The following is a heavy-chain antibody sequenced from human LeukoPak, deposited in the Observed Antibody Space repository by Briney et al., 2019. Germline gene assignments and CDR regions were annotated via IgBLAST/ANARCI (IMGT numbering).Heavy chain of an antibody. CDR1: GFTFSSYW. CDR2: IKQDGSEK. J-gene: IGHJ4*02. Sequence: GGSLRLSCAASGFTFSSYWMSWVRQAPGKGLEWVATIKQDGSEKYYVDSVKGRFTISRDNAKNSLYLQMNSLRAEDTAVYYCARASVLRFLEFDYWGQGTLVTVCS. D-gene: IGHD3-3*01. CDR3: ARASVLRFLEFDY. V-gene: IGHV3-7*04.